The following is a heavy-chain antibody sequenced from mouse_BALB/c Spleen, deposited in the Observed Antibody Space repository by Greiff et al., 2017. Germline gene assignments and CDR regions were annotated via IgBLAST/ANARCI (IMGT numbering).Heavy chain of an antibody. D-gene: IGHD2-4*01. V-gene: IGHV5-6-5*01. CDR2: ISSGGST. J-gene: IGHJ2*01. Sequence: EVKLVESGGGLVKPGGSLKLSCAASGFTFSSYAMSWVRQTPEKRLEWVASISSGGSTYYPDSVKGRFTISRDNARNILYLQMSSLRSEDTAMYYCARDYYDYDDSFWGQGTTLTVSS. CDR3: ARDYYDYDDSF. CDR1: GFTFSSYA.